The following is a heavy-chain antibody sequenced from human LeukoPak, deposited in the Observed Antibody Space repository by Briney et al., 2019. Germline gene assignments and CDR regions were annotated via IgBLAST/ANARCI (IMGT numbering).Heavy chain of an antibody. V-gene: IGHV3-33*08. CDR1: GFTFSSYS. Sequence: GGSLRLSCAASGFTFSSYSMHWVRQAPGKGLEWVAVVWYEGTNKYYGDSVKGRFTISKDNSKNMLYLEMNSLRAEDTAMYYCARQGGLGNYATGSWFDPWGQGTLVTVSS. CDR3: ARQGGLGNYATGSWFDP. J-gene: IGHJ5*02. D-gene: IGHD1-7*01. CDR2: VWYEGTNK.